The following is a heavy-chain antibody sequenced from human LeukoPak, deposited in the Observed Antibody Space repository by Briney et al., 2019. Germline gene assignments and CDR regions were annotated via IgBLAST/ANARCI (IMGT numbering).Heavy chain of an antibody. CDR1: GFTFDDYT. J-gene: IGHJ4*02. Sequence: GSLRLSCAASGFTFDDYTMHWVRQAPGKGLEWVSLISWDGGSTYYADPVKGRFTISRDNSKNSLYLQMNSLRTEDTALYYCAKAAPYYDILTGYPDYWGQGTLVTVSS. V-gene: IGHV3-43*01. CDR3: AKAAPYYDILTGYPDY. CDR2: ISWDGGST. D-gene: IGHD3-9*01.